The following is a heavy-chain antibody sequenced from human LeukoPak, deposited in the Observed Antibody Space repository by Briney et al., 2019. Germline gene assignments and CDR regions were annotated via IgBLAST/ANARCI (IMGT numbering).Heavy chain of an antibody. D-gene: IGHD3-3*01. CDR3: ARGSNYDFWSGYSNYFDY. CDR1: GYTFTSYY. Sequence: ASVKVSCKASGYTFTSYYMHWVRQAPGQGLEWMGIINPSGGSTSYAQKFQGRVTMTRDMSTSTVYMELSSLRSEDTAVYYCARGSNYDFWSGYSNYFDYWGQGTLVTVSS. V-gene: IGHV1-46*01. CDR2: INPSGGST. J-gene: IGHJ4*02.